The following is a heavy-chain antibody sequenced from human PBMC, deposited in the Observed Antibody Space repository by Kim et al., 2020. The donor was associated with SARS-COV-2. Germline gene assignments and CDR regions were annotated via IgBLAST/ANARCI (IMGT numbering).Heavy chain of an antibody. J-gene: IGHJ1*01. CDR1: GFTFSSYG. CDR2: ISYDGSNK. D-gene: IGHD2-21*02. V-gene: IGHV3-30*18. Sequence: GGSLRLSCAASGFTFSSYGMHWVRQAPGKGLEWVAVISYDGSNKYYADSVKGRFTISRDNSKNTLYLQMNSLRAEDTAVYYCAKDSVYCGGDCYAEYFQHWGQGTLVTVSS. CDR3: AKDSVYCGGDCYAEYFQH.